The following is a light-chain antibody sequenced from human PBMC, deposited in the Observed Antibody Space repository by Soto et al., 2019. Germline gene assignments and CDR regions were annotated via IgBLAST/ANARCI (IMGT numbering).Light chain of an antibody. J-gene: IGLJ1*01. Sequence: QSALTQPPSVSGAPGQRVTISCTGSGSNIGTGYDAHWYQQLPGTAPKLLICDNNKRPSGVPDRFSGSKSGASASLAITGLQAEDEADYYCQSYDSSLSGYVFGTGTKLTVL. CDR1: GSNIGTGYD. V-gene: IGLV1-40*01. CDR2: DNN. CDR3: QSYDSSLSGYV.